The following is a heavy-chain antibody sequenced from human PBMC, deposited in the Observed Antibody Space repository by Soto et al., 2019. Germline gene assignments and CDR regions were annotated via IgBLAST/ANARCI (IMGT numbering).Heavy chain of an antibody. CDR3: AGVLLWFGDLLGYYGMDV. CDR2: IYYSGST. Sequence: SETLSLTCTVSGGSISSSSYYWGWIRQPPGKGLEWIGSIYYSGSTYYNPSLKSRVTISVDTSKNQFSLKLSSVTAADTAVYYCAGVLLWFGDLLGYYGMDVWGQGTTVTVSS. D-gene: IGHD3-10*01. CDR1: GGSISSSSYY. V-gene: IGHV4-39*01. J-gene: IGHJ6*02.